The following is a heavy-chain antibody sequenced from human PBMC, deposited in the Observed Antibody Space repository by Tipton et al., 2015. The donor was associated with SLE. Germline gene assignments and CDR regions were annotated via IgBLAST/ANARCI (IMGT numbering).Heavy chain of an antibody. CDR2: IDQSGST. D-gene: IGHD3-16*01. CDR3: ARVQAYEGFDP. J-gene: IGHJ5*02. V-gene: IGHV4-34*01. CDR1: GGFLRDYF. Sequence: TLSLTCDVYGGFLRDYFWSWIRQPPGKGLEWIGEIDQSGSTNYNPSLKSRVTISVDTSKNQFSLKLSSVTAADTAVYYCARVQAYEGFDPWGQGTLVTVSS.